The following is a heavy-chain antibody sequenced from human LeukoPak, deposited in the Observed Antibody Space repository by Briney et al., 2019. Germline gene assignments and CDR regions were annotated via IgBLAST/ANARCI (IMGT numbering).Heavy chain of an antibody. Sequence: GASVKVSCKASGGTFSSYAISWVRQAPGQGLEWMGGIIPIFGTANYAQKFQGRVTITADESTSTAYMELSSLRSEDTAVYYCARDCSGGSCYWEPYYYYCGMDVWGQGTTVTVSS. D-gene: IGHD2-15*01. J-gene: IGHJ6*02. CDR2: IIPIFGTA. CDR1: GGTFSSYA. CDR3: ARDCSGGSCYWEPYYYYCGMDV. V-gene: IGHV1-69*01.